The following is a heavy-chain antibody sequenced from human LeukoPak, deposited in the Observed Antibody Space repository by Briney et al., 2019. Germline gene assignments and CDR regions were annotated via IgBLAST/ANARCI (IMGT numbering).Heavy chain of an antibody. CDR2: ISSGSGDI. J-gene: IGHJ6*03. D-gene: IGHD1-26*01. Sequence: PGGSLRLSCAASGLTFSIYTMNWVRQAPGKGLEWVSSISSGSGDIYYADSVKGRFTISRDNAKDSLYLQMNSLRAEDTAVYYCARTNSGSYYYYYYMDVWGKGTTVAVSS. V-gene: IGHV3-21*01. CDR3: ARTNSGSYYYYYYMDV. CDR1: GLTFSIYT.